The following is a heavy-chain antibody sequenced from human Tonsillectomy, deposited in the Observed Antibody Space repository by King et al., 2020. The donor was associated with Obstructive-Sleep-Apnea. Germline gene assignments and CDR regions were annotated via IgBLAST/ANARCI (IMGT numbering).Heavy chain of an antibody. J-gene: IGHJ4*02. CDR1: GYTFTSYS. V-gene: IGHV7-4-1*02. CDR3: ARLGGLLWFGERRNDFDY. D-gene: IGHD3-10*01. Sequence: QLVQSGSELKKPGASVKVSCKAFGYTFTSYSMNWVRQSPGQGLEWMGWINTNTGNPTYAQGFTGRFVFSLDTSVSTAYLQISSLKAEDTAVYYCARLGGLLWFGERRNDFDYWGQGTLVTVSS. CDR2: INTNTGNP.